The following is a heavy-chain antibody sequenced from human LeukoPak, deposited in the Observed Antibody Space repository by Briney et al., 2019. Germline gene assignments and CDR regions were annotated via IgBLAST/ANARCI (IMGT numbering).Heavy chain of an antibody. CDR1: GYSISSGYY. Sequence: SETLSLTCTVSGYSISSGYYWGWIRQPPGKGLEWIGSIYHSGSTYYNPSLKSRVTISVDTSKNQFSLKLSSVTAADTAVYYCARDERAYGDFPPEIDYWGQGTLVTVSS. D-gene: IGHD4-17*01. J-gene: IGHJ4*02. CDR2: IYHSGST. CDR3: ARDERAYGDFPPEIDY. V-gene: IGHV4-38-2*02.